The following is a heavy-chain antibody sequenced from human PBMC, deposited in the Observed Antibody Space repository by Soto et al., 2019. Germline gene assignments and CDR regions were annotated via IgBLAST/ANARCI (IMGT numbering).Heavy chain of an antibody. V-gene: IGHV4-59*01. CDR3: ARAPMVLTRSYFDS. Sequence: SETLSLTCTVSDGSISNFYWSWIRQPPGKGLEWIGYISSSGNTNYNPSLKSRVSISVDTSKNQFSLNLTSVTAADTAVYYCARAPMVLTRSYFDSWGQGTPVTAPQ. J-gene: IGHJ4*02. CDR2: ISSSGNT. CDR1: DGSISNFY. D-gene: IGHD3-22*01.